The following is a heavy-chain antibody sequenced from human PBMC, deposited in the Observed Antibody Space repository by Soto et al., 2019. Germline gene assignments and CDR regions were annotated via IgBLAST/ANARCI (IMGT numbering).Heavy chain of an antibody. CDR2: IYYSGST. D-gene: IGHD3-22*01. CDR1: GCSITSNY. V-gene: IGHV4-59*01. J-gene: IGHJ1*01. CDR3: ASSPYYYDSSGPPQH. Sequence: SETLSLTCTVSGCSITSNYWSWIRQPPGKGLEWIGYIYYSGSTNYSPSLQSRVAISVDTSKTQFSLKLSSVTAADTAVYYCASSPYYYDSSGPPQHWGQGTLVTVSS.